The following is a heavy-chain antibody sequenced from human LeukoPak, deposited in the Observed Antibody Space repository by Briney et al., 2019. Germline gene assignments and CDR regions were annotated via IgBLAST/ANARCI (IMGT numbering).Heavy chain of an antibody. CDR2: ISYDGSDK. D-gene: IGHD3-10*01. CDR1: TFIFSSYA. J-gene: IGHJ5*02. Sequence: PGGSLRLSCATSTFIFSSYAMHWVRQAPGKRLEWVAVISYDGSDKYYADSVKGRFTISRDNSRNTLYLQMNSLRAEDTAVYYCAREEEFYGSGSGGNWFDPWGQGTLVTVSS. CDR3: AREEEFYGSGSGGNWFDP. V-gene: IGHV3-30*04.